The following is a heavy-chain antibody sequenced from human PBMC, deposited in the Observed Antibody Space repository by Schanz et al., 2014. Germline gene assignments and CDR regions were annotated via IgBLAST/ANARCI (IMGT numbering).Heavy chain of an antibody. CDR3: AKYRGYYRVSGSYRELEY. V-gene: IGHV3-23*04. Sequence: EVQLVESGGGLIQPGGSLRLSCAASGFGFSSYSMNWVRQAPGKGLEWVSVIGVDGTTTYYADSVEGRFTISRDNSKNTLYLQMNSLRPEDTAVYYCAKYRGYYRVSGSYRELEYWGQGTLVTVSS. D-gene: IGHD3-10*01. J-gene: IGHJ4*02. CDR2: IGVDGTTT. CDR1: GFGFSSYS.